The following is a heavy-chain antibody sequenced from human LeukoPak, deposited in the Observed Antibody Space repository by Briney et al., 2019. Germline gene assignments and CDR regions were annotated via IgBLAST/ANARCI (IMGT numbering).Heavy chain of an antibody. J-gene: IGHJ4*02. CDR1: GFTFSSYA. CDR3: AKDKTLGYRKLDY. CDR2: ISGSGGST. Sequence: GGSLRLSCAASGFTFSSYAMSWVRQAPGKGLEWVSAISGSGGSTYYADSVKGRFTISRDNSKNTLYLQMNSLRVEDTAVYYCAKDKTLGYRKLDYWGQGTLVTVSS. V-gene: IGHV3-23*01. D-gene: IGHD6-13*01.